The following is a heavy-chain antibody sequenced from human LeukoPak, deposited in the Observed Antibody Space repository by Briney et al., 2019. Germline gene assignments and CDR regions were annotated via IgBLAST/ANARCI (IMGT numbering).Heavy chain of an antibody. J-gene: IGHJ4*02. D-gene: IGHD2-2*01. CDR3: ARAPALWCSTSCYWHYFDY. V-gene: IGHV1-2*02. CDR1: GYTFTGYY. CDR2: INPNSGGT. Sequence: ASVKVSCKASGYTFTGYYMHWVRQAPGQGLEWMGWINPNSGGTNYAQKFQGRVTMTRDTSISTAYMELSRLRSEDTAVYYCARAPALWCSTSCYWHYFDYWGQGTLVTVSS.